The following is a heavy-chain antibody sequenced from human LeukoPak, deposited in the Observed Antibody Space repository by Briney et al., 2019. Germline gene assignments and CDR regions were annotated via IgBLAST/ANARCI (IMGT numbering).Heavy chain of an antibody. J-gene: IGHJ4*02. CDR1: GFTFSSYA. CDR3: AKGQGPWFGEAFDY. CDR2: ISGSGGST. D-gene: IGHD3-10*01. Sequence: GGSLRLSCAASGFTFSSYAMSWVRQAPGKGLEWVSLISGSGGSTYYADSVKGRFTISRDNSKNTLYLQMNSLRAEDTAVYYCAKGQGPWFGEAFDYWGQGTLVTVSS. V-gene: IGHV3-23*01.